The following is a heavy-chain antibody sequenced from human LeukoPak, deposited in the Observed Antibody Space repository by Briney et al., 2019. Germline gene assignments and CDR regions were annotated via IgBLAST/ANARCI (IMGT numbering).Heavy chain of an antibody. CDR1: GFTLSSYE. CDR2: ISSSGSTI. J-gene: IGHJ6*04. V-gene: IGHV3-48*03. D-gene: IGHD5-18*01. CDR3: ARDGWIQLWTHYYYYGMDV. Sequence: GGSLRLSCAASGFTLSSYEMNWGRQAPGKGLEWGSYISSSGSTIYYADPAKGRFTISRDNAKTSLYLQMNSLRAEDTAVYYCARDGWIQLWTHYYYYGMDVWGKGTTVAVSS.